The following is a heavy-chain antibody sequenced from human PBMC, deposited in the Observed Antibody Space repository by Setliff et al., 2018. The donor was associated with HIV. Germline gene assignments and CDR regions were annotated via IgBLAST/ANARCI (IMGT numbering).Heavy chain of an antibody. CDR2: MNPNSGNT. Sequence: ASVKVSCKASGYTFTSYDINWVRQATGQGLEWMGWMNPNSGNTGYAQKFQGRVTMTRNTSISTAYMELSSLRSEDTAVYYCARGPNYYDSNGYYYRDAFDIWGQGTMVTVSS. J-gene: IGHJ3*02. D-gene: IGHD3-22*01. CDR3: ARGPNYYDSNGYYYRDAFDI. CDR1: GYTFTSYD. V-gene: IGHV1-8*02.